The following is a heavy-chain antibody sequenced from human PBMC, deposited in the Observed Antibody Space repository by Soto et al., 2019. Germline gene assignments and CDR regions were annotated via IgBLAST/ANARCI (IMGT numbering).Heavy chain of an antibody. Sequence: SETLSLTCTVSGGSISSYYWSWIRQPPGKGLEWIGYIYYSGSTNYNPSLKSRVTISVDTSKNQFSLKLSSVTAADTAVYYCGRLVHCSSTSCSSGTFDYWGQGTLVTVSS. CDR3: GRLVHCSSTSCSSGTFDY. CDR2: IYYSGST. J-gene: IGHJ4*02. D-gene: IGHD2-2*01. V-gene: IGHV4-59*08. CDR1: GGSISSYY.